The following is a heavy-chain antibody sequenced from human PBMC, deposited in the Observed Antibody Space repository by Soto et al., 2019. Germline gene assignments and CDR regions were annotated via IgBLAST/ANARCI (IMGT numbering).Heavy chain of an antibody. CDR1: GFTFSSYS. CDR3: ARELPRYYIDY. J-gene: IGHJ4*02. D-gene: IGHD2-15*01. Sequence: EVQLVESGGGLVQPGGSLRLSCAASGFTFSSYSMNWVRQAPGKGLEWVSYISSSSSTIYYADSVKGRFTISRDNAKNSLYLQMHSLRAEDTAVYYCARELPRYYIDYWGQGTLVTVSS. V-gene: IGHV3-48*01. CDR2: ISSSSSTI.